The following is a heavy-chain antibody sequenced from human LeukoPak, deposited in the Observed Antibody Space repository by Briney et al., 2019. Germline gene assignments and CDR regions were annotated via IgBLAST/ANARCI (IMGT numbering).Heavy chain of an antibody. D-gene: IGHD5-18*01. CDR3: AKERDTAMVTIDY. CDR1: GFTFSAYG. V-gene: IGHV3-30*02. J-gene: IGHJ4*02. Sequence: GGSLRLSCAASGFTFSAYGMHWVRQAPGKGLEWVAFIRYDGSNKYYADSVKGRFTISRDNSKNTLYLQMNSLRAEDTAVYYCAKERDTAMVTIDYWGQGTLVTVSS. CDR2: IRYDGSNK.